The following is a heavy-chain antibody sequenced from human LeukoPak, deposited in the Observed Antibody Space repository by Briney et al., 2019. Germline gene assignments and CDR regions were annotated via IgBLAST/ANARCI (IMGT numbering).Heavy chain of an antibody. V-gene: IGHV3-30*03. CDR2: ISYDGSNK. J-gene: IGHJ4*02. Sequence: SGGSLRLSCAASGFTFSSYNMKWVRQAPGKGLEWVAVISYDGSNKYYADSVKGRFTISRDNSKNTLYLQMNSLRAEDTAVYYCARVDTSLRELSLGYWGQGTLVTVSS. CDR3: ARVDTSLRELSLGY. CDR1: GFTFSSYN. D-gene: IGHD3-16*02.